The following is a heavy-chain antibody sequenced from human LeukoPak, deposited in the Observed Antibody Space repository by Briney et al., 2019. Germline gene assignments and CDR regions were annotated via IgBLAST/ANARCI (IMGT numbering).Heavy chain of an antibody. J-gene: IGHJ4*02. CDR1: GFTFSSYG. Sequence: GGSLRLSCAASGFTFSSYGMHWVRQAPGKGLEWEAVISYDGSNKYYADSVKGRFTISRDNSKNTLYLQMNSLRAEDTAVYYCAKEAGVVVVVASTFAFDYWGQGTLVTVSS. CDR3: AKEAGVVVVVASTFAFDY. CDR2: ISYDGSNK. V-gene: IGHV3-30*18. D-gene: IGHD2-15*01.